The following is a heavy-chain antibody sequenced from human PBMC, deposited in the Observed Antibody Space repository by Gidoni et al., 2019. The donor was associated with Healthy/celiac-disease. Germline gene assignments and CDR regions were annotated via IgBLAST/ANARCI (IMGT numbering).Heavy chain of an antibody. CDR3: ARASSSLDY. Sequence: HVQLVQSGAQLKKPGASVTVSCKASGYTFTSYDINWGRQATGQGLELMGWMNPNNGKTGYAKKIEGRVTMTRNTSISTDDMELSSLGCEDTAVYYCARASSSLDYWGQGTLVTVSS. D-gene: IGHD6-6*01. CDR2: MNPNNGKT. J-gene: IGHJ4*02. CDR1: GYTFTSYD. V-gene: IGHV1-8*01.